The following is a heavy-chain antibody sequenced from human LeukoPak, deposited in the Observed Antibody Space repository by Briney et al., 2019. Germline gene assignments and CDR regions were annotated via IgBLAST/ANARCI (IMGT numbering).Heavy chain of an antibody. CDR3: AKDDSGGWYYFDY. D-gene: IGHD6-19*01. Sequence: PGVSLRLSCAGCGFTFSRYWMSWVRQAPGKGLEGVASINQDGSAKYYVDSVKGRFTISRDNAKSSLFLQMNSLRTEDTAVYYCAKDDSGGWYYFDYWGQGTLVTVSS. CDR2: INQDGSAK. V-gene: IGHV3-7*05. CDR1: GFTFSRYW. J-gene: IGHJ4*02.